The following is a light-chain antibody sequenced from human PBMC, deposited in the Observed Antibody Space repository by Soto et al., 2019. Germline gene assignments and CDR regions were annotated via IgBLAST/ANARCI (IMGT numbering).Light chain of an antibody. CDR3: QQCNNWYT. CDR2: GAS. J-gene: IGKJ2*01. Sequence: EIVMTQSPATLSVSPGERDTLSCRTSQSVSSNLAWYQQKPGQAPRLLIYGASTRATGIPARFSGSGSGTEFTLTISSLQSEDFAVYYCQQCNNWYTFGQGTKVDIK. V-gene: IGKV3-15*01. CDR1: QSVSSN.